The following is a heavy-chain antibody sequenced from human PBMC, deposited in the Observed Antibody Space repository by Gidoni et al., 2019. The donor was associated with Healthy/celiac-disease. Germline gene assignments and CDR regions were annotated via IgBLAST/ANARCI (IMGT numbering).Heavy chain of an antibody. J-gene: IGHJ6*02. V-gene: IGHV3-66*02. D-gene: IGHD6-19*01. Sequence: EVQLVESGGGLVQPGGSLRLSCAASGFTVSSNYMSWVRQAPGKGLEWVSVIYSGGSTYYADSVKGRFTISRDNSKNTLYLQMNSLKAEDTAVYYCAREWLGHGMDVWGQGTTVTVSS. CDR1: GFTVSSNY. CDR3: AREWLGHGMDV. CDR2: IYSGGST.